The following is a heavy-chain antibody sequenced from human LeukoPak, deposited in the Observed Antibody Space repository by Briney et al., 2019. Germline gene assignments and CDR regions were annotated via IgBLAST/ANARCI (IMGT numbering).Heavy chain of an antibody. CDR2: IYLRGDT. J-gene: IGHJ1*01. Sequence: GGSLRLSCAASGFTFSSYSMNWVRQAPGKGLEWVSSIYLRGDTYYADSVKGRFTISRDSSKNTLFLQMNSLRAEDTAVYYCARVQGYCSSDTCYSEYFEHWGQGTLVIVSS. D-gene: IGHD2-15*01. CDR3: ARVQGYCSSDTCYSEYFEH. V-gene: IGHV3-66*01. CDR1: GFTFSSYS.